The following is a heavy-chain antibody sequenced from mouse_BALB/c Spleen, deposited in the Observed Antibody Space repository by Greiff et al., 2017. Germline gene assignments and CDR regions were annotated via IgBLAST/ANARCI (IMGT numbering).Heavy chain of an antibody. J-gene: IGHJ4*01. V-gene: IGHV2-6-7*01. D-gene: IGHD1-2*01. CDR1: GFSLTGYG. Sequence: QVQLQQSGPGLVAPSQSLSITCTVSGFSLTGYGVNWVRQPPGKGLEWLGMIWGDGSTDYNSALKSRLSISKDNSKSQVFLKMNSLQTDDTARYYCAITTAFYAMDYWGQGTSVTVSS. CDR2: IWGDGST. CDR3: AITTAFYAMDY.